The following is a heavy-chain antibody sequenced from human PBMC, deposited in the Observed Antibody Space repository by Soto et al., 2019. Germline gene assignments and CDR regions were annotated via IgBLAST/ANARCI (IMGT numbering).Heavy chain of an antibody. CDR2: ITSDGTT. CDR1: GFTFSSYA. Sequence: GGSLRLSCAASGFTFSSYAMHWVRQVPGKGLVWVSRITSDGTTYYADSVKGRFTISRDNAKDILYLQMNSLRAEDTAVYYCARDLWELPQYYFDYWGQGTLVTVSS. CDR3: ARDLWELPQYYFDY. J-gene: IGHJ4*02. D-gene: IGHD1-26*01. V-gene: IGHV3-74*01.